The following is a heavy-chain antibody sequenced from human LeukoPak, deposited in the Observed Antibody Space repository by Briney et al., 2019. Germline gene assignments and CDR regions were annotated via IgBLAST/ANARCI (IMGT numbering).Heavy chain of an antibody. D-gene: IGHD3-10*01. CDR3: AKLSSSKLGSRQNWFDP. Sequence: PGGSLRLSCAVSGFTFSSYAMSWVRQAPGKGLEWVSAISGSGGSTYYADSVKGRFTISRDNSKNTLYLQMNSLGAEDTAVYYCAKLSSSKLGSRQNWFDPWGQGTLVTVSS. J-gene: IGHJ5*02. V-gene: IGHV3-23*01. CDR1: GFTFSSYA. CDR2: ISGSGGST.